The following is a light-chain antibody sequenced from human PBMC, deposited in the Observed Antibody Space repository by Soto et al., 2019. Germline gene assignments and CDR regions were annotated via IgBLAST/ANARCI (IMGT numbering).Light chain of an antibody. V-gene: IGLV2-14*03. Sequence: QSALTQPASVSGSPGQSITISCTGTGSDGGGYNYVSWYQQHPGKAPKVMIYDVSKRPSGISNRFSGSKSGNTASLTISGIQIEDEADYYCSSYTSGSTRVVFGGGTKLTVL. J-gene: IGLJ2*01. CDR2: DVS. CDR1: GSDGGGYNY. CDR3: SSYTSGSTRVV.